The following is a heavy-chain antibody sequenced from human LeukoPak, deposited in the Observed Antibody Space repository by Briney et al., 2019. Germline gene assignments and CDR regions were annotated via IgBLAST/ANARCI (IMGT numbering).Heavy chain of an antibody. J-gene: IGHJ5*02. V-gene: IGHV3-7*04. CDR3: SRDSGYSDSSGYSLS. Sequence: PGGSLRLSCAGSGFTFSSYWMSWVRRAPGKGLEWVANINQYGSEKYYVDSVKGRFTISGDNAKNSLYLQMNSLRAEDTAVYFCSRDSGYSDSSGYSLSWGQGTLVTVSS. CDR2: INQYGSEK. CDR1: GFTFSSYW. D-gene: IGHD3-22*01.